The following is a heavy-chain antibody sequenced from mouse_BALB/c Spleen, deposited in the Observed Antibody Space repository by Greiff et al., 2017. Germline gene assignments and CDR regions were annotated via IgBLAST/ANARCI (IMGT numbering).Heavy chain of an antibody. CDR3: ARDLGNPYAMDY. CDR2: ISYDGSN. V-gene: IGHV3-6*02. Sequence: ESGPGLVKPSQSLSLTCSVTGYSITSGYYWNWIRQFPGNKLEWMGYISYDGSNNYNPSLKNRISITRDTSKNQFFLKLNSVTTEDTATYYCARDLGNPYAMDYWGQGTSVTVSS. D-gene: IGHD2-1*01. J-gene: IGHJ4*01. CDR1: GYSITSGYY.